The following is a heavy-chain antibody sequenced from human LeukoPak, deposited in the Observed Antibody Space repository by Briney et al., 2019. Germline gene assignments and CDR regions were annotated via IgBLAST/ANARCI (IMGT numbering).Heavy chain of an antibody. V-gene: IGHV1-2*06. CDR3: ARAVAQQLVFDY. Sequence: GASVKVSCKASGHTFTGYYMHWVRQAPGQGLEWMGRINPNSGGTNYAQKFQGRVTMTKDTSISTAYMELGRLRSDDTAVYYCARAVAQQLVFDYWGQGTLVTVSS. CDR1: GHTFTGYY. D-gene: IGHD6-13*01. J-gene: IGHJ4*02. CDR2: INPNSGGT.